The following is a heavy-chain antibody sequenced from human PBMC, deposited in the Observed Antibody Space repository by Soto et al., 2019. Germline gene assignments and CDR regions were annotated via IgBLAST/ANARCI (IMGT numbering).Heavy chain of an antibody. Sequence: SETLSLTCAVYGGSFSGYYWSWIRQPPGKGLEWIGEINHSGYTNYNPSLESRVTISVDRSKNQFSLKLSSVTAADTAVYYCASGLVTTLHYWGQGTLVTVSS. V-gene: IGHV4-34*01. CDR1: GGSFSGYY. CDR3: ASGLVTTLHY. CDR2: INHSGYT. D-gene: IGHD4-17*01. J-gene: IGHJ4*02.